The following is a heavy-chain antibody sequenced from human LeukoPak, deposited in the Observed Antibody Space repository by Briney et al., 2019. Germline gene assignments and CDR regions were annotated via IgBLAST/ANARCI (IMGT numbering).Heavy chain of an antibody. J-gene: IGHJ4*02. CDR2: ISYSGRDK. Sequence: GGSLRLSCAASGFTFGAYAMNWVRQEAGKGLEWVSSISYSGRDKFYADSVKGRFTISRDNTKNSLYLEMNNLRAEDTAVFYCARERTDQLLLDFWGQGALVTVSS. CDR3: ARERTDQLLLDF. D-gene: IGHD1-1*01. CDR1: GFTFGAYA. V-gene: IGHV3-21*01.